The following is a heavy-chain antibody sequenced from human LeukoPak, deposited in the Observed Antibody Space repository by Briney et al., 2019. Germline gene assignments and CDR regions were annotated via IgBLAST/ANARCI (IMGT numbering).Heavy chain of an antibody. CDR2: ISAYNGNT. J-gene: IGHJ6*03. D-gene: IGHD3-16*01. V-gene: IGHV1-18*01. Sequence: VASVKVSCKASGYTFTSYGISWVRQAPGQGLEWMGWISAYNGNTNYAQKLQGRVTMTTDTSTSTAYMELRSLRSDDTAVYYCARDHYDYSYYYYYMDVWGKGTTVTVSS. CDR3: ARDHYDYSYYYYYMDV. CDR1: GYTFTSYG.